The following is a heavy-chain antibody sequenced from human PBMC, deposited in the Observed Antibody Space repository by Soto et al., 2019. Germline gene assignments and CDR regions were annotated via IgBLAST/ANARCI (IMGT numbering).Heavy chain of an antibody. V-gene: IGHV1-69*04. CDR3: ARDRALNNAAVGMAY. J-gene: IGHJ4*02. D-gene: IGHD6-13*01. CDR2: IIPIFGIT. Sequence: QVQLVQSGAEVKKPGSSVKVSCKASGGPFSSYVLTWVRQAPGQGLEWMGRIIPIFGITDFAPKFQGRVTITEDKSTTTAYRELSSLRSEDTAIYYCARDRALNNAAVGMAYWGQGTLVTVSS. CDR1: GGPFSSYV.